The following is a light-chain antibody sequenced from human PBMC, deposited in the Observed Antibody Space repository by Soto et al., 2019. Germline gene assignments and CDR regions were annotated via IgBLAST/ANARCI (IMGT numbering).Light chain of an antibody. Sequence: EIVLTQSPGTLSLSPGERATLSCRASQSVSSCYLAWYQKKPGEAHRLLIYGASSRATGIPDRFSGSGSGTDFTLTISRLEPEDFAVYYCQQYGSSPITFGQGTRLEIK. CDR1: QSVSSCY. CDR3: QQYGSSPIT. J-gene: IGKJ5*01. CDR2: GAS. V-gene: IGKV3-20*01.